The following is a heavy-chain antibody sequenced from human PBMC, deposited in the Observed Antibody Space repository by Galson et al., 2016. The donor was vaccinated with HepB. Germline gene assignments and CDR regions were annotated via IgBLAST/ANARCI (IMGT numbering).Heavy chain of an antibody. J-gene: IGHJ4*02. CDR2: INSDETGS. Sequence: SLRLSCAASGFTFGTYWMHWVRQVPGKGLLWVSHINSDETGSTYADSVKGRFTISRDNARNTLYLQMNSLRAEDSGVYYCVTDDPGPGIESWGQGTLVTVSS. CDR1: GFTFGTYW. CDR3: VTDDPGPGIES. V-gene: IGHV3-74*01.